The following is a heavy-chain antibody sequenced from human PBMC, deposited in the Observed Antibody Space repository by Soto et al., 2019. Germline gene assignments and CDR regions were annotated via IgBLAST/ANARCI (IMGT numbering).Heavy chain of an antibody. CDR2: MNPNSGNT. J-gene: IGHJ5*02. D-gene: IGHD6-19*01. Sequence: QVQLVQSGAEVKKPGASVKVSCKASGYTFTSYDINWVRQATGQGLEWMGWMNPNSGNTGYAQKFQGRVTMTRNTSISTAYMELSSLRSEDTAVYYCARDEVIAVAGGGNWFDPWGQGTLVTVSS. V-gene: IGHV1-8*01. CDR1: GYTFTSYD. CDR3: ARDEVIAVAGGGNWFDP.